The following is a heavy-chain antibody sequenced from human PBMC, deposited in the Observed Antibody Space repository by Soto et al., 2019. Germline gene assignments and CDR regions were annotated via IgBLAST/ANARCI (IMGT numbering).Heavy chain of an antibody. CDR3: ARDGAWGGVWFGELYPDV. Sequence: QVQLQESGPGLVKPSQTLSLTCTVSGGSISSGGYYWSWIRQHPGKGLEWIGYIYYSGSTYYNPSLKSRVTISVDTSKNQFSLKLSSVTAADTAVYYCARDGAWGGVWFGELYPDVWGQGTTVTVSS. D-gene: IGHD3-10*01. J-gene: IGHJ6*02. CDR2: IYYSGST. CDR1: GGSISSGGYY. V-gene: IGHV4-31*03.